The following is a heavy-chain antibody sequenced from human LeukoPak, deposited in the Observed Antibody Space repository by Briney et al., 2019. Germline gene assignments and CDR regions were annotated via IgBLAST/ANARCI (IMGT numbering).Heavy chain of an antibody. CDR2: ISSSSSYI. J-gene: IGHJ6*02. V-gene: IGHV3-21*01. CDR3: ARDRLSRSTMIPYGMDV. CDR1: GFAFSSYS. Sequence: GGSLRLSCAASGFAFSSYSMTWVRQAPGKGLEWVSSISSSSSYIYYADSVKGRFTISRDNAKNSLYLQMNSLRAEDTAVYYCARDRLSRSTMIPYGMDVWGQGTTVTVSS. D-gene: IGHD3-22*01.